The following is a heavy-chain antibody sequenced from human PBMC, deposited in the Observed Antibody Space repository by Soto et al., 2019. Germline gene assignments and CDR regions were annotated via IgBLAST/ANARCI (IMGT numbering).Heavy chain of an antibody. CDR2: VYSTGTT. Sequence: PSETLSLTCAVSGDSVSSSDFYWTWIRQPPGKPLEWIGYVYSTGTTNYSPSLKGRVDMSVDTSENQFSLKVRSVTAADAAVYFCARVSKRVASKDGKSAYFYAMDVWGPGTTVTVSS. J-gene: IGHJ6*02. CDR3: ARVSKRVASKDGKSAYFYAMDV. V-gene: IGHV4-61*08. CDR1: GDSVSSSDFY. D-gene: IGHD2-15*01.